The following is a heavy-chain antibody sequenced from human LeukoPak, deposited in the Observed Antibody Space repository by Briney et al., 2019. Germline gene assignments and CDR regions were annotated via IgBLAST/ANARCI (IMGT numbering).Heavy chain of an antibody. CDR3: AREIVAAYPSTAFDI. J-gene: IGHJ3*02. V-gene: IGHV3-74*01. Sequence: GGSLRLSCAASGFTFSNYWMHWVRQAPGKGLVWVSRINSDGSSTSYADSVKGRFTISRDNAKNSLYLQMNSLRAEDTAVYYCAREIVAAYPSTAFDIWGQGTMVTVSS. D-gene: IGHD3-16*02. CDR2: INSDGSST. CDR1: GFTFSNYW.